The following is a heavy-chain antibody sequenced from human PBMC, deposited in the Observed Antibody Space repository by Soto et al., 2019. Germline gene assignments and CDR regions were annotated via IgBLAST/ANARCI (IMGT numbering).Heavy chain of an antibody. D-gene: IGHD6-13*01. Sequence: PSETLSLTCTVSGGSISRYYWSWIRQPPGKGLEWIGYIYYSGSTNYNPSLKSRVTISVDTSKNQFSLKLSSVTAADTAVYYCARYIAAAEANWFDPWGQGTLVTVSS. V-gene: IGHV4-59*01. CDR2: IYYSGST. J-gene: IGHJ5*02. CDR1: GGSISRYY. CDR3: ARYIAAAEANWFDP.